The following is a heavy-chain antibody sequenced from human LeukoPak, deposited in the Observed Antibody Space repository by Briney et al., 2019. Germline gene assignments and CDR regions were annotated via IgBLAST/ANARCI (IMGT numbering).Heavy chain of an antibody. CDR3: AKDLTAAASLRVDP. CDR1: GFTFSDYY. CDR2: ISSSGVYT. D-gene: IGHD6-13*01. V-gene: IGHV3-11*05. J-gene: IGHJ5*02. Sequence: GGSLRLSCAASGFTFSDYYISWIRQAPGKGLEWISYISSSGVYTNYADSVKGRFTISRDNSKNTLYLQMNSLRAEDTAVYYCAKDLTAAASLRVDPWGQGTLVTVSS.